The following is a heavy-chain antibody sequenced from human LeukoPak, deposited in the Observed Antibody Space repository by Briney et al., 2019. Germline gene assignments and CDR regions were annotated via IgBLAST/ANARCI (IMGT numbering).Heavy chain of an antibody. J-gene: IGHJ6*04. CDR1: GGSISSYY. CDR3: ARSMVRGVIGPLDV. Sequence: SETLSLTCTVAGGSISSYYWSWIRQPPGKGLEWIGYIYYSGSTNYNPSLKSRVTISVDTSKNQFSLKLSSVTAADTAVYYCARSMVRGVIGPLDVWGKGTTVTISS. CDR2: IYYSGST. V-gene: IGHV4-59*01. D-gene: IGHD3-10*01.